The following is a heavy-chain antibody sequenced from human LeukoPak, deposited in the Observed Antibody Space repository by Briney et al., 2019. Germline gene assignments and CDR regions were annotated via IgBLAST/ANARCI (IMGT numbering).Heavy chain of an antibody. CDR2: ISGTGGST. V-gene: IGHV3-23*01. CDR1: GFSFSSYA. J-gene: IGHJ4*02. D-gene: IGHD3-16*02. CDR3: AKSWGSYRYPFDY. Sequence: PGGSLRLSCAASGFSFSSYAMSWVRQAPGKGLEWVSAISGTGGSTYYADSVKGRFTISTDNSKNTLYLQMNSLRAEDTAVYYCAKSWGSYRYPFDYWGQGTPVTVSS.